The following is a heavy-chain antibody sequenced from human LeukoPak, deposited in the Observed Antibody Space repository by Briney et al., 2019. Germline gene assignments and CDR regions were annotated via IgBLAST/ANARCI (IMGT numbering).Heavy chain of an antibody. CDR2: IRSNGGST. CDR1: GFTFSSYA. CDR3: ARVRGSYFFDF. D-gene: IGHD1-26*01. V-gene: IGHV3-64*01. J-gene: IGHJ4*02. Sequence: GGSLRLSCAASGFTFSSYAMYWVRQAPGKGLVYVSSIRSNGGSTYYANSVKGRFTISRDNSKNTLSLQMGSLRPADMAVYYCARVRGSYFFDFWGQGTLVTVSS.